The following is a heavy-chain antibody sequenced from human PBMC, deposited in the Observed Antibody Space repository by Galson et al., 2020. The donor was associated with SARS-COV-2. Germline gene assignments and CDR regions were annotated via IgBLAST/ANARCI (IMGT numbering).Heavy chain of an antibody. J-gene: IGHJ4*02. Sequence: GGSLRLSCAASRFTFTTYGMHWVRQAPGKGLEWVSFISSDGTNKYYADSVKGRFTISRDNSKNTLYLQMNNLRTEDTAVYYCARDGLGATPIDYWGQGTLVTVSS. V-gene: IGHV3-30*03. CDR1: RFTFTTYG. D-gene: IGHD1-26*01. CDR2: ISSDGTNK. CDR3: ARDGLGATPIDY.